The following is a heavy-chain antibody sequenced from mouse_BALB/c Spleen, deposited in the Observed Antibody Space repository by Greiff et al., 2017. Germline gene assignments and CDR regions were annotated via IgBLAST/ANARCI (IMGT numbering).Heavy chain of an antibody. CDR1: GFNIKDTY. J-gene: IGHJ2*01. V-gene: IGHV14-3*02. Sequence: EVKLMESGAELVKPGASVKLSCTASGFNIKDTYMHWVKQRPEQGLEWIGRIDPANGNTKYDPKFQGKATITADTSSNTAYLQLSSLTSEDTAVYYCARSAPPYWGQGTTLTGSS. CDR2: IDPANGNT. CDR3: ARSAPPY.